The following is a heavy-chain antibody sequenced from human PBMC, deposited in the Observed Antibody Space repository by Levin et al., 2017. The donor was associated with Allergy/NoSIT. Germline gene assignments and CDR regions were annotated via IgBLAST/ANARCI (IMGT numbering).Heavy chain of an antibody. D-gene: IGHD3-9*01. CDR2: INYHGVT. J-gene: IGHJ6*02. CDR3: ARNRIIVSGGNDYYYGMDV. Sequence: SQTLSLPCRVSGGSVTSGTYYWSWIRRPPGKELEWIGYINYHGVTKYNPSLQSRVTISVDTSKTEFSLKVTSVTTADTAVYYCARNRIIVSGGNDYYYGMDVWGRGTTVTVSS. CDR1: GGSVTSGTYY. V-gene: IGHV4-61*01.